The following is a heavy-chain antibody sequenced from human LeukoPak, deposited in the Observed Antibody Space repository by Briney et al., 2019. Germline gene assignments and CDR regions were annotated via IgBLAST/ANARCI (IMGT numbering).Heavy chain of an antibody. CDR1: GYTFTSYG. CDR2: ISAYNGNT. D-gene: IGHD3-16*02. CDR3: ARPLYDYVWGSYRSIPDAFDI. Sequence: GASVTVSCTASGYTFTSYGISWVRQAPGQGLEWMGWISAYNGNTNYAQKLQGRVTMTTDTSTSTAYMELRSPRSDDTAVYYCARPLYDYVWGSYRSIPDAFDIWGQGTMVTVSS. V-gene: IGHV1-18*04. J-gene: IGHJ3*02.